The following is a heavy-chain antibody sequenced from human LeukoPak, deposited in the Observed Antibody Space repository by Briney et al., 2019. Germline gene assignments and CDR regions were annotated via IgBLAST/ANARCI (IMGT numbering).Heavy chain of an antibody. V-gene: IGHV4-59*08. J-gene: IGHJ4*02. D-gene: IGHD3-22*01. CDR3: ATVGEDYHDSSGLRRMIGY. CDR1: GGSVSSYY. Sequence: SETLSLTCSVSGGSVSSYYWSWIRQPPGKGLEWIGYIFNTGITSYNPSLKSRVTISVDTSKNQFSLKLSSVTAADTAVYYCATVGEDYHDSSGLRRMIGYWGQGTLVTVSS. CDR2: IFNTGIT.